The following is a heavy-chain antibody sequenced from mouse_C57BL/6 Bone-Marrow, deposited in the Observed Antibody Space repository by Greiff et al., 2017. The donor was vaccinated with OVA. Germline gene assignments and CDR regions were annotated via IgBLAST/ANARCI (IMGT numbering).Heavy chain of an antibody. Sequence: DVMLVESGGGLVQPGGSLKLSCAASGFTFSDYGMAWVRQAPRKGPEWVAFISNLAYSIYYADTVTGRFTISRENAKNTLYLEMSSLRSEDTAMYYCARLRRRGYAMDYWGQGTSVTVSS. V-gene: IGHV5-15*01. CDR3: ARLRRRGYAMDY. J-gene: IGHJ4*01. CDR1: GFTFSDYG. D-gene: IGHD2-12*01. CDR2: ISNLAYSI.